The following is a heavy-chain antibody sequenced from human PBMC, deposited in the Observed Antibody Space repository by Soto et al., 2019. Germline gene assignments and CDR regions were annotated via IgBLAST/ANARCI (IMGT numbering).Heavy chain of an antibody. Sequence: PSETLSLTCTVSGGSLTSNSYYWGWIRQPPGKGLEWIGSFYYSQSSYYNPSLKSRVTMSVDTSKNQFSLKLSSVTAADTAVYYCAREKGYISGPKNFDYWGQGTLVTSPQ. J-gene: IGHJ4*02. CDR1: GGSLTSNSYY. V-gene: IGHV4-39*07. D-gene: IGHD5-12*01. CDR2: FYYSQSS. CDR3: AREKGYISGPKNFDY.